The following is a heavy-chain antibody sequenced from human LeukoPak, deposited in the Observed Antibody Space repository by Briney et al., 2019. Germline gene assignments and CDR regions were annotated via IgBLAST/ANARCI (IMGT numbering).Heavy chain of an antibody. V-gene: IGHV3-73*01. D-gene: IGHD3-22*01. CDR2: IRSKANSYAT. J-gene: IGHJ4*02. Sequence: GGSLKLSCAASGFTFSGSAMHWVRQASGKGLEWVGRIRSKANSYATTDVASVRGRFSISRDDSKNTAYLQMNSLKTEDTAVYYCTRPSYDSSVSGVVYWGQGTLVTVSS. CDR1: GFTFSGSA. CDR3: TRPSYDSSVSGVVY.